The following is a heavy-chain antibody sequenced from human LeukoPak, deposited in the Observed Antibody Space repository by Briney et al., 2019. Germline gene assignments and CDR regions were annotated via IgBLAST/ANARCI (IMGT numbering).Heavy chain of an antibody. CDR3: AKLIVVVVAATESADAFDI. CDR1: GFTFSSYS. Sequence: GGSLRLSCAASGFTFSSYSMNWVRQAPGKGLEWVSSISSSSSYIYYADSVKGRFTISRDNAKNSLYLQMNSLRAEDTAVYYCAKLIVVVVAATESADAFDIWGQGTMVTVSS. J-gene: IGHJ3*02. D-gene: IGHD2-15*01. CDR2: ISSSSSYI. V-gene: IGHV3-21*01.